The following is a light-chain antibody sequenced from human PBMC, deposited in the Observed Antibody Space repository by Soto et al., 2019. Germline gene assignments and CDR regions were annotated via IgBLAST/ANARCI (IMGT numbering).Light chain of an antibody. V-gene: IGKV1-5*01. J-gene: IGKJ5*01. Sequence: DIQMTQSPSTLSASVGDRVTITCRTSQGISNWLAWYQQKPGKAPKLLIYDASTLERGVPSRFSGSGSGTEFTLTISSLQPDDFATYYCQQYDRPPITFGQGTRLEIK. CDR1: QGISNW. CDR2: DAS. CDR3: QQYDRPPIT.